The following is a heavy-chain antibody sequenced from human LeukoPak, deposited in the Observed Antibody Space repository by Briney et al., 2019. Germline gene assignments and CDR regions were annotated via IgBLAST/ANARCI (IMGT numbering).Heavy chain of an antibody. CDR3: ARSSPKQVAQLIDP. J-gene: IGHJ5*02. V-gene: IGHV3-21*01. Sequence: SGGSLRLSCAASGFTFSSYSMSWVRQAPGKGLEWVSSISSSSSYIYYADSVKGRFTISRDNAKNSLYLQMNSLRAEDTAVYYCARSSPKQVAQLIDPWGQGTLVTVSS. D-gene: IGHD2-15*01. CDR2: ISSSSSYI. CDR1: GFTFSSYS.